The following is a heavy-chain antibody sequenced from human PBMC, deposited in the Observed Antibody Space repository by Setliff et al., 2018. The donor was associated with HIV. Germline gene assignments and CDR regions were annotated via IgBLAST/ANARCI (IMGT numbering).Heavy chain of an antibody. V-gene: IGHV1-2*06. CDR3: AVVVPAAMPGGIGWFDP. D-gene: IGHD2-2*01. Sequence: GASVKVSCKASGYTFTGYFIHWVRQAPGQGLEWMGRIIPNSAGTNYAQKLQGRVTMTTDTSTSTAYMELRSLRSDDTAVYYCAVVVPAAMPGGIGWFDPWGQGTLVTVSS. CDR2: IIPNSAGT. CDR1: GYTFTGYF. J-gene: IGHJ5*02.